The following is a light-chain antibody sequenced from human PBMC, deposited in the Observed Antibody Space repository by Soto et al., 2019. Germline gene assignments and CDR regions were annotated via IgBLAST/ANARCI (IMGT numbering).Light chain of an antibody. J-gene: IGKJ1*01. Sequence: DIEMTQSLSYLSASLGDIATISCRTSQHVDRYLSWYQQIPGRAPKLLIYSASSLVSGVPPRFRGSASGTEFTLSISSLQREDFATYFCQQSSNIPWTFGQGTKVDIK. CDR3: QQSSNIPWT. CDR2: SAS. CDR1: QHVDRY. V-gene: IGKV1-39*01.